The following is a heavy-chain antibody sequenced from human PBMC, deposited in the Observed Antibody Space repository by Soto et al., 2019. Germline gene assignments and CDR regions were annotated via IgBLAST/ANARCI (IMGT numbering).Heavy chain of an antibody. D-gene: IGHD4-17*01. J-gene: IGHJ4*01. V-gene: IGHV4-59*01. CDR2: IYYSATP. CDR3: ARRDDFGDKYYY. Sequence: PSETLSLTCTVSGGSISAYYWTWIRQPPGKGLEWIGNIYYSATPTYNPSLKSRLTISLDTSKSQSSLKLTSVTAADTAVYYCARRDDFGDKYYYWGQGTLVTVSS. CDR1: GGSISAYY.